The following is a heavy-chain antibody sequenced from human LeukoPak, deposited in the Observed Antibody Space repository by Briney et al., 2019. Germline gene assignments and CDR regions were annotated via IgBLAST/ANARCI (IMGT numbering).Heavy chain of an antibody. CDR3: ARDDSSGYYAEVDYYYGMDV. J-gene: IGHJ6*02. CDR1: GGTFSGYA. D-gene: IGHD3-22*01. V-gene: IGHV1-69*04. Sequence: ASVKVSCKASGGTFSGYAISWVRQAPGQGLEWMGRIIPILGIANYAQKFQGRVTITADKSTSTAYMELSSLRSEDTAVYYCARDDSSGYYAEVDYYYGMDVWGQGTTVTVSS. CDR2: IIPILGIA.